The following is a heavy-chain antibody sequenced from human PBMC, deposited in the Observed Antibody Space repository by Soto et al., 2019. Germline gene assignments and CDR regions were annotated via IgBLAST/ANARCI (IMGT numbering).Heavy chain of an antibody. J-gene: IGHJ4*02. V-gene: IGHV4-39*02. CDR1: CGSINNNNYY. CDR2: IYYDGST. CDR3: ATVLIGATRHPDSDS. D-gene: IGHD2-15*01. Sequence: SETLSLTCTVSCGSINNNNYYWAWIRQPPGKGLSWIASIYYDGSTYYNSSLKSRVTISRDTSKNHFSLRLTPMTAADTAVYYCATVLIGATRHPDSDSWGQGTLVTVSS.